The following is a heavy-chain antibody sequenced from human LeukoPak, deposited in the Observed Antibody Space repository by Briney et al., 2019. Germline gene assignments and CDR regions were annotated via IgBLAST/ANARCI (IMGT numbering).Heavy chain of an antibody. CDR1: GLTFSAYY. J-gene: IGHJ4*02. D-gene: IGHD6-6*01. V-gene: IGHV3-21*01. CDR3: ASGFSSSPYFDY. Sequence: GGSLRLSCAACGLTFSAYYMNWVRQAPGKGREGVSFICGSRCYIYYTDSVKGRFTISRDNAKNSLFLQMNSLRDEDTAVYYCASGFSSSPYFDYWGQGTLVTVSS. CDR2: ICGSRCYI.